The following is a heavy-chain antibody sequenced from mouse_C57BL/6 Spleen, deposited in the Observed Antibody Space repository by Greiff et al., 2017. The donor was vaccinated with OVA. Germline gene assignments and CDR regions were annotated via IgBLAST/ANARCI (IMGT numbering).Heavy chain of an antibody. CDR3: ARRTGTYYFDY. D-gene: IGHD4-1*01. Sequence: VQLQQPGAELVKPGASVKLSCKASGYTFTSYWMQWVKQRPGQGLEWIGEIDPSDSYTNYNQKFKGKATLTGDTSSSTAYMQLSSLTSEDSAVYYCARRTGTYYFDYWGQGTTLTVSS. J-gene: IGHJ2*01. V-gene: IGHV1-50*01. CDR1: GYTFTSYW. CDR2: IDPSDSYT.